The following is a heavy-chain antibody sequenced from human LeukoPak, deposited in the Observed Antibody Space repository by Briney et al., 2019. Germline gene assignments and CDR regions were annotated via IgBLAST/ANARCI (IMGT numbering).Heavy chain of an antibody. CDR2: VKSKTDGGTA. D-gene: IGHD2-15*01. V-gene: IGHV3-15*01. CDR1: GFSFINAW. CDR3: AREIPWYDAFDI. Sequence: PGGSLTLSCAASGFSFINAWMTWVRQVPGKGLEWVGRVKSKTDGGTAEYAAPVTGRFTISRDDSKDTVFLQMNSLKTEDTAVYYCAREIPWYDAFDIWGQGTMVTVSS. J-gene: IGHJ3*02.